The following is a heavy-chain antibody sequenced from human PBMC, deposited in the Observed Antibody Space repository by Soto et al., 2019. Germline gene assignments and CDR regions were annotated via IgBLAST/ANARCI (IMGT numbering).Heavy chain of an antibody. J-gene: IGHJ2*01. V-gene: IGHV1-69*01. D-gene: IGHD2-2*02. Sequence: QVQLVQSGAEVKKPGSSVKVSCKASEGTFSSYAISWVRQAPGQGLEWMGGIIPIFGTANYAQKIQGRVTISADESTSTADMELSSLRAEDTAVYYCARDARPSLKLSRKYWFLYLRCRCSLVTAS. CDR2: IIPIFGTA. CDR3: ARDARPSLKLSRKYWFLYL. CDR1: EGTFSSYA.